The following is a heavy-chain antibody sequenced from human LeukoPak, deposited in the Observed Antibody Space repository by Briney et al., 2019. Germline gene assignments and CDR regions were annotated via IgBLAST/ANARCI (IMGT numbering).Heavy chain of an antibody. J-gene: IGHJ6*03. CDR1: GGTFSSYT. V-gene: IGHV1-69*04. CDR2: IIPILGIA. D-gene: IGHD2-15*01. Sequence: ASVKVSCKASGGTFSSYTISWVRQAPGQGLEWMERIIPILGIANYAQKFQGRVTITADKSTSTAYMELSSLRSEDTAVYYCARDVGPYCSGGSCYPYYYYYYMDVWGKGTTVTVSS. CDR3: ARDVGPYCSGGSCYPYYYYYYMDV.